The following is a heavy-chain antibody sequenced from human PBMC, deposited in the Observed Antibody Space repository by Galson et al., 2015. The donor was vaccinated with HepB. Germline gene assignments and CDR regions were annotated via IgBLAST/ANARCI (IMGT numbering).Heavy chain of an antibody. CDR2: ISATSRNI. V-gene: IGHV3-21*01. CDR1: GFTFSSHI. J-gene: IGHJ6*02. D-gene: IGHD4-17*01. Sequence: SLRLSCAGSGFTFSSHIMNWVRQAPGKGLEWVAYISATSRNIYYADSVKGRFSISRDNGKNSLYLQMNSLRAEDTAVYYCARVYDGDDAGEDYGMDVWGPGATVTVSS. CDR3: ARVYDGDDAGEDYGMDV.